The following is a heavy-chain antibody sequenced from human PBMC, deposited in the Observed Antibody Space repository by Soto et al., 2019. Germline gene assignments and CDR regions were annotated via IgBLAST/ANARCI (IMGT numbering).Heavy chain of an antibody. CDR1: GFTFSSYA. J-gene: IGHJ5*02. D-gene: IGHD3-22*01. V-gene: IGHV3-64D*08. Sequence: GGSLRLSCSASGFTFSSYAMHWVRQAPGKGLEYVSAISSNGGSTYYADSVKGRFTISRDNSKNTLYLQMSSLRAEDTAVYYCVKGLYDSSGYRWDWFDPWGQGTLVTVSS. CDR3: VKGLYDSSGYRWDWFDP. CDR2: ISSNGGST.